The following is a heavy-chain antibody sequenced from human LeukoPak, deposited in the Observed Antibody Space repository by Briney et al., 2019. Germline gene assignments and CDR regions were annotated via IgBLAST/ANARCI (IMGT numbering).Heavy chain of an antibody. CDR3: ARDPGDY. D-gene: IGHD3-10*01. CDR2: IYHSGST. V-gene: IGHV4-38-2*02. J-gene: IGHJ4*02. Sequence: PSETLSLTCTVSGYSISSGYYWGCIRQPPGKGLEWIGSIYHSGSTYYNPSLKSRVTISIDTSKNQFSLKLSSVTAADTAVYYCARDPGDYWGQGTLVTVSS. CDR1: GYSISSGYY.